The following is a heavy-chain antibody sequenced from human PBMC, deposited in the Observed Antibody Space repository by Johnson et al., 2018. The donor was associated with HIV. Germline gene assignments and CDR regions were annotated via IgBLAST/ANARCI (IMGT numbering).Heavy chain of an antibody. V-gene: IGHV3-30*03. Sequence: QVQLVESGGGVVQPGKSLRLFCAASGFTFSSYAMHWVRQAPGKGLEWVAVISNDGSNKYYADSVKGRFTISREHSKSTLNLQMNNLRAEDTAVYYCSRGRGELRGGAFDIWGQGKMVTVSS. D-gene: IGHD1-26*01. J-gene: IGHJ3*02. CDR3: SRGRGELRGGAFDI. CDR2: ISNDGSNK. CDR1: GFTFSSYA.